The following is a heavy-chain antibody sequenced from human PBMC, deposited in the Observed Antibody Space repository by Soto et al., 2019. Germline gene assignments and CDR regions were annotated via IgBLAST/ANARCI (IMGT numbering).Heavy chain of an antibody. Sequence: GASVKVSCKASGYTFTSDAMDSVRQAPGQRVEWMGWINAGNGNTKYSQKFQSRVTITRDTSASTAYMELSSLRSEDTAVYYCARDLLVNDYYYGMDVWGQGTTVTSP. CDR1: GYTFTSDA. V-gene: IGHV1-3*01. CDR3: ARDLLVNDYYYGMDV. J-gene: IGHJ6*02. CDR2: INAGNGNT. D-gene: IGHD2-8*02.